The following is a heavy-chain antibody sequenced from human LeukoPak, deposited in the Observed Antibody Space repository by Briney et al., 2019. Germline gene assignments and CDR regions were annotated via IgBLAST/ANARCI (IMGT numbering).Heavy chain of an antibody. CDR3: ARGPLDSGYTYFDY. J-gene: IGHJ4*02. CDR1: GGSVTTDY. D-gene: IGHD5-12*01. V-gene: IGHV4-59*02. Sequence: PSETLSLTCTVSGGSVTTDYWSWIRQPPGKGLEWIGYFSYSGSTNYNPSLKSRVTISVDTSKNQFSLKLSSVTAADTAVYYCARGPLDSGYTYFDYRGQGTLVSVAS. CDR2: FSYSGST.